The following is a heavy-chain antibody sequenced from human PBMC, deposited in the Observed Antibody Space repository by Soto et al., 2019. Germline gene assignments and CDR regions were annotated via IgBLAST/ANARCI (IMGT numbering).Heavy chain of an antibody. CDR2: IYYSGST. D-gene: IGHD6-19*01. CDR3: ARVVAGNPLN. V-gene: IGHV4-59*01. Sequence: SETLSLTCPVSGGSISSYYWSWIRQPPGKGLEWIGYIYYSGSTNYNPSLKSRVTISVDTSKNQFSLKLSSVTAADTAVYYCARVVAGNPLNWGQGTLVTVSS. J-gene: IGHJ4*02. CDR1: GGSISSYY.